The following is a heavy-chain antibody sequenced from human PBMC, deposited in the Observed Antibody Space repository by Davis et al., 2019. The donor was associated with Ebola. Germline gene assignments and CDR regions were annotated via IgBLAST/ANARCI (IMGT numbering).Heavy chain of an antibody. CDR2: INPSGGST. V-gene: IGHV1-46*01. J-gene: IGHJ4*02. CDR3: ARDSGSYLVIFDY. CDR1: GYTFTSYY. D-gene: IGHD1-26*01. Sequence: AASVKVSCKASGYTFTSYYMHWVRQAPGQGLEWMGIINPSGGSTSYAQKFQGRVTITRDTSASTAYMELSSLRSEDTAVYYCARDSGSYLVIFDYWGQGTLVTVSS.